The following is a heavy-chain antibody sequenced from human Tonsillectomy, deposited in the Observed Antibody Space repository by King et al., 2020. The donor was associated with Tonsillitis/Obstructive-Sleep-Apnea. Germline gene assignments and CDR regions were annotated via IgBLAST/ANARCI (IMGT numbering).Heavy chain of an antibody. CDR2: IYWDDDK. J-gene: IGHJ4*02. Sequence: ITLKESGPTLVKPTQTLTLTCTFSGFSLSTSGVGVGWIRQPPGKALEWLALIYWDDDKRYSPSLKSRLTITKDTSKNPVVLTMTNMDPVDTATYYCAHRYCSGGSCYSDFDYWGQGTLVTVSS. CDR3: AHRYCSGGSCYSDFDY. V-gene: IGHV2-5*02. CDR1: GFSLSTSGVG. D-gene: IGHD2-15*01.